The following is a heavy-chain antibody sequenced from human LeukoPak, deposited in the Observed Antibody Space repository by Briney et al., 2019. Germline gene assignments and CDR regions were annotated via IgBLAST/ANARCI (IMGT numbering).Heavy chain of an antibody. V-gene: IGHV1-2*02. CDR3: AKHYMGSYDNRGLDY. CDR1: GYTFTGYY. J-gene: IGHJ4*02. CDR2: INPNSGGT. Sequence: GASVKVSCKASGYTFTGYYMHWVRQAPGQGLEWMGWINPNSGGTNYAQKFQGRVTMTRDTSISTAYMELRSLRSDDTAVYYCAKHYMGSYDNRGLDYWGQGTLVTVSS. D-gene: IGHD3-10*01.